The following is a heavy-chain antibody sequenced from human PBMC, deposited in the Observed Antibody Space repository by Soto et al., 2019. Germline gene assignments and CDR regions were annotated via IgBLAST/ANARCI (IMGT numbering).Heavy chain of an antibody. Sequence: QVQLQESGPGLVKPSETLSLTCTVSGDSIGSNYWSWIRRPPGKGLEWIGNIYYTGTINYNPSLKSGVTISVDTSNNQLSLKLTSVSAADTAVYFWARATRASGDFDYWGQGTLVTVSS. CDR2: IYYTGTI. D-gene: IGHD3-10*01. J-gene: IGHJ4*02. CDR3: ARATRASGDFDY. V-gene: IGHV4-59*01. CDR1: GDSIGSNY.